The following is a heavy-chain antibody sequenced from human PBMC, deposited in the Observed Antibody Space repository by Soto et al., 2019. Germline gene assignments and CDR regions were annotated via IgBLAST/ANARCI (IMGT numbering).Heavy chain of an antibody. CDR1: GYTFTGYY. V-gene: IGHV1-2*04. CDR3: ARAFTSGSYYGVYPAFDT. CDR2: INPNSGGT. J-gene: IGHJ3*02. D-gene: IGHD1-26*01. Sequence: QVQLVQSGAEVKKPGASVKVSCKASGYTFTGYYMHWVRQAPGQGLEWMGWINPNSGGTNYAQKFQGWVTITRDTSISTAYMELSRLRSDDTAVYYCARAFTSGSYYGVYPAFDTWGQGTMVTVSS.